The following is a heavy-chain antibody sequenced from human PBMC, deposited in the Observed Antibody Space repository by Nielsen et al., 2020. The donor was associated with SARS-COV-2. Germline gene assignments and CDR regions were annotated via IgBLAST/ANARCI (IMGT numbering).Heavy chain of an antibody. Sequence: GESLKISCAASGFTFSSYWMSWVRQAPGKGLEWVANIKQDGSEKYYVDSVKGRFTISRDNAKNSLYLQMNSLRAEDTAVYYCARDRGYFDYWGQGTLVTVSS. V-gene: IGHV3-7*03. CDR2: IKQDGSEK. CDR3: ARDRGYFDY. J-gene: IGHJ4*02. CDR1: GFTFSSYW.